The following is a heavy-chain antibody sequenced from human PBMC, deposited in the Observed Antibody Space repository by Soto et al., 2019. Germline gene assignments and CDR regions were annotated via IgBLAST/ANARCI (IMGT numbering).Heavy chain of an antibody. Sequence: SETLSLTCTVSGGSISSSSYYWGWIRQPPGKGLEWIGSIYYSGSTYYNPSLKSRVTISVDTSKNQFSLKLSSVTAADTAVYYCARRSSQLLFLDYWGQGTLVTVSS. J-gene: IGHJ4*02. D-gene: IGHD2-2*01. CDR1: GGSISSSSYY. V-gene: IGHV4-39*01. CDR3: ARRSSQLLFLDY. CDR2: IYYSGST.